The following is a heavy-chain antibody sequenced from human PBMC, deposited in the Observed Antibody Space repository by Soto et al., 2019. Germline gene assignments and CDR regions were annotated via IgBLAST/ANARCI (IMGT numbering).Heavy chain of an antibody. CDR3: ARSRRDYYDSSGLAAFDY. D-gene: IGHD3-22*01. CDR2: IYYSRST. Sequence: TSETLSLTCTVSGGSISSYYWSWIRQPPGKGLEWIGYIYYSRSTNYNPSLKSRDNKSVDTSKNQISQKLSSVTDADTAVFYCARSRRDYYDSSGLAAFDYWGQGTLVTVS. CDR1: GGSISSYY. V-gene: IGHV4-59*01. J-gene: IGHJ4*02.